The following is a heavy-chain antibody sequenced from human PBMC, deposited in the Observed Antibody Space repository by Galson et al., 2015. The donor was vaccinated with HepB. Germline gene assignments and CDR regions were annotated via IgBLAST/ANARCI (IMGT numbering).Heavy chain of an antibody. D-gene: IGHD3-3*01. CDR3: AGQSGYHDN. J-gene: IGHJ4*02. Sequence: SLRLSCAASGFTFSSYTMNWVRQAPGRGLEWVSSISSSSYIYYADSVKGRFTISRDNAKSSVYLQMNSLRAEDTALYYCAGQSGYHDNWGQGTVVTVSS. CDR1: GFTFSSYT. CDR2: ISSSSYI. V-gene: IGHV3-21*01.